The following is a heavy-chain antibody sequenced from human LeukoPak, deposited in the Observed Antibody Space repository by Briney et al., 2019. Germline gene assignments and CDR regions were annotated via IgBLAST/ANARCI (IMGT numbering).Heavy chain of an antibody. CDR3: ARPYFQWELRY. CDR2: INPNSGGT. V-gene: IGHV1-2*02. CDR1: GYTFSGYY. Sequence: ASVKVSCKASGYTFSGYYIHWVRQAPGQGLEWMGWINPNSGGTNYAQKFQGRVTMTRDTSISTVYMEMSRLRYDDTAVYYCARPYFQWELRYWGPGTLDTVSS. J-gene: IGHJ4*02. D-gene: IGHD1-26*01.